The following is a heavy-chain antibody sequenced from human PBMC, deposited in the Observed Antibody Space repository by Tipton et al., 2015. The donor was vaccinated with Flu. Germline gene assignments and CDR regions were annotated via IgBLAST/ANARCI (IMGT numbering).Heavy chain of an antibody. CDR2: IYHSGGT. CDR1: GYSISSGYY. J-gene: IGHJ6*02. Sequence: LRLSCTVSGYSISSGYYWGWIRQSPGKGLEWIGSIYHSGGTYYNPSLKSRVTISVDTSKNQFSLKLSSVTAADTAVYYCARHRYSSSSLDSYYYYGMDVWGQGTTVTVSS. CDR3: ARHRYSSSSLDSYYYYGMDV. V-gene: IGHV4-38-2*02. D-gene: IGHD6-6*01.